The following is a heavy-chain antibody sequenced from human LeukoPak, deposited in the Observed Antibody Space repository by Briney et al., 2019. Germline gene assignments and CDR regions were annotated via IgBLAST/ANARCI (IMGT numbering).Heavy chain of an antibody. J-gene: IGHJ4*02. CDR1: GGSFSSYY. Sequence: PSETLSLTCAVSGGSFSSYYWSWIRQPPGKGLEWIGRIYTSGSTNYNPSLKSRVTISVDKSKNQFSLKLSSVTAADTAVYYCARDSLSGSNTFIDYWGQGTLVTVAS. CDR2: IYTSGST. CDR3: ARDSLSGSNTFIDY. D-gene: IGHD1-26*01. V-gene: IGHV4-4*07.